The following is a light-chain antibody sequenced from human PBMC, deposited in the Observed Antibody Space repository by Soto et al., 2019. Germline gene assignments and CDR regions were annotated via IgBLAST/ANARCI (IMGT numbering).Light chain of an antibody. CDR2: EVN. Sequence: QSVLTQPPSASGSPGQSVTISCTGTSSDVGGYTNVSWYQQHPGKAPKLMIFEVNKRPSGVPDRFSGSKSGNTASLTVSGLQAEDEADYYCSSYAGINNLGVFGTGTKLIVL. V-gene: IGLV2-8*01. CDR3: SSYAGINNLGV. J-gene: IGLJ1*01. CDR1: SSDVGGYTN.